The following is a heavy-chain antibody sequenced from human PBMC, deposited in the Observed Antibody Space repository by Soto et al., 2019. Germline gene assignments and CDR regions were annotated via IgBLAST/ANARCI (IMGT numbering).Heavy chain of an antibody. J-gene: IGHJ6*02. Sequence: GGSLRLSCAASGFTFDDYAMHWVRQAPGKGLEWVSGISWNSGSIGYADSVKGRFTISRDNAKNSLYLQMNSLRAEDTALYYCAKDIGSRMYYGMDVWGQGTTVTVSS. CDR3: AKDIGSRMYYGMDV. CDR2: ISWNSGSI. CDR1: GFTFDDYA. V-gene: IGHV3-9*01. D-gene: IGHD1-26*01.